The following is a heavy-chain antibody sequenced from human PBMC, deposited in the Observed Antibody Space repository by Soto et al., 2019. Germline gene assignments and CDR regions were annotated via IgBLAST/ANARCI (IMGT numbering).Heavy chain of an antibody. CDR3: AAPSEGNEVGDYDPLEPYEFEY. V-gene: IGHV3-74*01. CDR2: INSDGSST. CDR1: GFTFSSYW. J-gene: IGHJ4*02. D-gene: IGHD4-17*01. Sequence: GSLRLSCAASGFTFSSYWMHWVRQAPGRGLVWVSRINSDGSSTSYADSVKGRFTISRDNAKNTLYLQMNSLRAEDTAVYYCAAPSEGNEVGDYDPLEPYEFEYWGQGT.